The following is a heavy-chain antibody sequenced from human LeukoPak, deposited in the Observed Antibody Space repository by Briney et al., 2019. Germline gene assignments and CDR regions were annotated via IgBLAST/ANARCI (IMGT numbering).Heavy chain of an antibody. CDR2: IYYSGST. V-gene: IGHV4-59*01. J-gene: IGHJ4*02. CDR1: GGSFSGYY. CDR3: ARAQRSVVAATQFDY. D-gene: IGHD2-15*01. Sequence: SETLSLTCAVYGGSFSGYYWSWIRQPPGKGLEWIGYIYYSGSTNYNPSLKSRVTISVDTSKNQFSLKLSSVTAADTAVYYCARAQRSVVAATQFDYWGQGTLVTVSS.